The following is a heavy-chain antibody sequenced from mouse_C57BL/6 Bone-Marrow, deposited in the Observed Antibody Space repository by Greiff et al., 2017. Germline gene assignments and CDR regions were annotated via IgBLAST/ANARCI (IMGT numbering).Heavy chain of an antibody. V-gene: IGHV1-19*01. CDR1: GYTFTDYY. Sequence: VQLKESGPVLVKPGASVKMSCKASGYTFTDYYMNWVKQSHGKSLEWIGVINPYNGGTSYNQKFKGKATLTVDKSSSTAYMELTSLTSEDSAVYYGARSYYGNDFDYWGQGTTLTVTA. D-gene: IGHD1-1*01. CDR2: INPYNGGT. J-gene: IGHJ2*01. CDR3: ARSYYGNDFDY.